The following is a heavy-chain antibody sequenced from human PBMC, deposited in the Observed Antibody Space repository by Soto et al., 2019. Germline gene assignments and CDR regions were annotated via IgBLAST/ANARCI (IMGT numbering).Heavy chain of an antibody. CDR3: AKGRSYYYYYGVDV. CDR1: GGTFSSYA. CDR2: IIPIFGTA. J-gene: IGHJ6*02. Sequence: GASVKVSCKASGGTFSSYAISWVRQAPGQGLEWMGGIIPIFGTANYAQKFQGRVTITADESTSTAYMELNSLRAEDTALYYCAKGRSYYYYYGVDVWGQGTTVTVSS. V-gene: IGHV1-69*13.